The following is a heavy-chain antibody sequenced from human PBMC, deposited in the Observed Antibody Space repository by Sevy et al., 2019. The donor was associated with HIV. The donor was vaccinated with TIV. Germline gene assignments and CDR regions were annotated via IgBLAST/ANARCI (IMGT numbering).Heavy chain of an antibody. J-gene: IGHJ4*02. CDR2: IKTKSDGGTT. V-gene: IGHV3-15*01. CDR3: VAGQPFDY. D-gene: IGHD6-19*01. Sequence: GGSLRLSCAASGFTFSDAWMSWVRQAPGKGLEWVGRIKTKSDGGTTHDAVPVKGRFTISRDDSKNTVFLQMNSLKTEDTAVYFCVAGQPFDYWGQGILVTVSS. CDR1: GFTFSDAW.